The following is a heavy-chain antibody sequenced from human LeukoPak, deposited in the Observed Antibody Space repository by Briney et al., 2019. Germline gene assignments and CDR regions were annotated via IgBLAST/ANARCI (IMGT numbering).Heavy chain of an antibody. CDR1: GGSISSYY. CDR3: ARVPYYYDSSGGGNYYYYYMDV. CDR2: IYYSGST. D-gene: IGHD3-22*01. V-gene: IGHV4-59*01. J-gene: IGHJ6*03. Sequence: SETLSLICTVSGGSISSYYWSWIRQPPGKGLEWIGYIYYSGSTSYNPSLKSRVTISVDTSKNQFSLKLSSVTAADTAVYYCARVPYYYDSSGGGNYYYYYMDVWGKGTTVTVSS.